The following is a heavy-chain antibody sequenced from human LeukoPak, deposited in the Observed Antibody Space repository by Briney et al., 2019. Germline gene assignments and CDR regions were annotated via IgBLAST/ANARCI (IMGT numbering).Heavy chain of an antibody. J-gene: IGHJ4*02. CDR2: IYYSGST. D-gene: IGHD6-19*01. V-gene: IGHV4-59*01. Sequence: PSETLSLTCTASGGSISSYYWSWIRQPPGKGLEWIGYIYYSGSTNYNPSLKSRVTISVDTSKNQFSLKLSSVTAADTAVYYCARSSGWYWYFDYWGQGTLVTVSS. CDR1: GGSISSYY. CDR3: ARSSGWYWYFDY.